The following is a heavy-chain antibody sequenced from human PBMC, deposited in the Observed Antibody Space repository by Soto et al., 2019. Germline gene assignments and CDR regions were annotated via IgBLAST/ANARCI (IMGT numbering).Heavy chain of an antibody. D-gene: IGHD2-15*01. Sequence: PSETLSLTCTVSGGSISSYYWSWIRQPAGKGLEWIGRIYTSGSTNYNPSLKSRVTMSVDTSKNQFSLKLSSVTAADTAVYYCAGAGGSGRWRGYYYGMDVWGQGTTVTVSS. CDR1: GGSISSYY. CDR3: AGAGGSGRWRGYYYGMDV. J-gene: IGHJ6*02. CDR2: IYTSGST. V-gene: IGHV4-4*07.